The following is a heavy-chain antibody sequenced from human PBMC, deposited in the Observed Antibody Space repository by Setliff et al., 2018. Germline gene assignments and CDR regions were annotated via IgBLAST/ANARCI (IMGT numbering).Heavy chain of an antibody. CDR3: VTGMGTHYYDPSAQGPFAI. CDR2: IYSGGST. J-gene: IGHJ3*02. V-gene: IGHV3-66*01. D-gene: IGHD3-22*01. CDR1: GFTVSSNY. Sequence: PGGSLRLSCAASGFTVSSNYMSWVRQAPGKGLEWVSVIYSGGSTYYADSVKGRFTISRDNARNTVYLQMNGLRAEDTAVYYCVTGMGTHYYDPSAQGPFAIWGQGTMVTVSS.